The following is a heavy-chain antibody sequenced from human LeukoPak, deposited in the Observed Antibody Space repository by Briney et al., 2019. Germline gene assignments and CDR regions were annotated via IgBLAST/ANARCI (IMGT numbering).Heavy chain of an antibody. J-gene: IGHJ4*02. Sequence: ASVKVSCKASGYTFTGYYMHWVRQAPGQGLEWMGRINPNSGGTNYAQKFQGRVTMTRDTSISTAYIELSRLRSDDTAVYYCARGSYSSSANFDYWGQGTLVTVSS. V-gene: IGHV1-2*06. CDR1: GYTFTGYY. CDR2: INPNSGGT. D-gene: IGHD6-6*01. CDR3: ARGSYSSSANFDY.